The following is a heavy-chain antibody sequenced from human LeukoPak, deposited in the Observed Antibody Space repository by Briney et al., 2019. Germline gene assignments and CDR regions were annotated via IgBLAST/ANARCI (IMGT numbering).Heavy chain of an antibody. Sequence: PGGSLRLSCAASGFTFSSCAMSWVRQAPGKGLEWVSVISSSGGSTYYADSVKGRFTISRDNSKNTLYLQMNSLRAEDTAVYYCAKAPRGIAAATYFDYWGQGTPATVSS. V-gene: IGHV3-23*01. CDR2: ISSSGGST. J-gene: IGHJ4*02. CDR1: GFTFSSCA. CDR3: AKAPRGIAAATYFDY. D-gene: IGHD6-13*01.